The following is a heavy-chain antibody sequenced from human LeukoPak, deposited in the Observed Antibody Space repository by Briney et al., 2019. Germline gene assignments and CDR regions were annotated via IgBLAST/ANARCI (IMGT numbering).Heavy chain of an antibody. J-gene: IGHJ4*02. V-gene: IGHV3-64*01. CDR3: ARNPAKVFPAVY. D-gene: IGHD2-2*01. CDR1: GFTFSSYA. CDR2: ISSNGGST. Sequence: GGSLRLSCAASGFTFSSYAMHWVRQAPGKGLEYVSAISSNGGSTYYANSVKGRFTISRDNSKNTLYLQMGSLRAEDTAVYYCARNPAKVFPAVYWGQGTLVTVSS.